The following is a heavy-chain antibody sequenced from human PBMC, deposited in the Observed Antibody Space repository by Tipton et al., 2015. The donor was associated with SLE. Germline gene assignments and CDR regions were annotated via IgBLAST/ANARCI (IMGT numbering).Heavy chain of an antibody. CDR1: GGSISNYY. CDR2: FYTSERT. CDR3: ARHVVRRYGDAFDI. D-gene: IGHD3-10*01. Sequence: VSGGSISNYYWHWIRQPAGQGLEWIGRFYTSERTNYNPSLKSRITMSVDTSKNQFSLKLSSVTAADTAVYYCARHVVRRYGDAFDIWGQGTMVTVPS. J-gene: IGHJ3*02. V-gene: IGHV4-4*07.